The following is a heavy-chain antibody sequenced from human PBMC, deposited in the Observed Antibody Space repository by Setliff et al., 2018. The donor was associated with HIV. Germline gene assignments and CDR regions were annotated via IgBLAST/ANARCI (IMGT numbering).Heavy chain of an antibody. CDR1: GGSISGYY. D-gene: IGHD3-3*01. CDR3: ARGSRQLTIFGVVFKTNYYFMDV. J-gene: IGHJ6*03. CDR2: FYHSTT. Sequence: PSETLSLTCTVSGGSISGYYWGWIRQPPGTGLEWIGSFYHSTTYYNPSLKSRVTISVDTSKNQFSLKLSSVTAADTAIYYCARGSRQLTIFGVVFKTNYYFMDVWGKGTAVTVSS. V-gene: IGHV4-38-2*02.